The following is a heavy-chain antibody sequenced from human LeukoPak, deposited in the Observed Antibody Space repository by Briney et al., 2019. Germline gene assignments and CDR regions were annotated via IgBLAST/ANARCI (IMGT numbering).Heavy chain of an antibody. CDR2: INGSSSYI. J-gene: IGHJ4*02. Sequence: GGSLRLSCAASGFTFSSYSMNWVRQAPRKGLEWVSSINGSSSYIDYADAVKGRFTISRDNAKNSLYLQMNSLRAEDTAVYYCARDGSGNYFDYWGQGTLVTVSS. CDR1: GFTFSSYS. D-gene: IGHD1-26*01. CDR3: ARDGSGNYFDY. V-gene: IGHV3-21*01.